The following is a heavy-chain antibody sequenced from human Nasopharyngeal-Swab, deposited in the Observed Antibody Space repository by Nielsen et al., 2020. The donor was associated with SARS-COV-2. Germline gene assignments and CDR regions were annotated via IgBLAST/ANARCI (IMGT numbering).Heavy chain of an antibody. CDR2: ISAYNGNT. D-gene: IGHD5-18*01. CDR3: ARVPRGYSRNFDY. J-gene: IGHJ4*02. V-gene: IGHV1-18*01. CDR1: GYTFANYG. Sequence: ASVKVSCKASGYTFANYGIAWVRQAPGQGLEWMGWISAYNGNTNYAQKLQGRVTMTTDTSTSTAYMELRSLRSDDTAVYYCARVPRGYSRNFDYWGQGTPVTVSS.